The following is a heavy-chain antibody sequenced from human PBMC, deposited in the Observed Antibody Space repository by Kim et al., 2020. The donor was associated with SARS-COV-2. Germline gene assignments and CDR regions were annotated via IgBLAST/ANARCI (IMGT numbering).Heavy chain of an antibody. Sequence: GGSLRLSCAASGFTFSSYSMNWVRQAPGKGLEWVSSISSSSSYIYYADSVKGRFTISRDNAKNSLYLQMNSLRAEDTAVYYCAQTSGWYFLFDYWGQGTLVTVSS. CDR2: ISSSSSYI. CDR3: AQTSGWYFLFDY. J-gene: IGHJ4*02. V-gene: IGHV3-21*01. D-gene: IGHD6-19*01. CDR1: GFTFSSYS.